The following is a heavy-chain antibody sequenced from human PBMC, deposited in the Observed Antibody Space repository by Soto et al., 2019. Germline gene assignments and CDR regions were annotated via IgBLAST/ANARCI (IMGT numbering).Heavy chain of an antibody. CDR3: ARDLTKGLDV. V-gene: IGHV1-18*01. CDR1: GYSFTSCG. CDR2: INTYNGYT. Sequence: ASVKVSCKASGYSFTSCGISRVRQAPGQGLEWMGLINTYNGYTNYPQNFQGRVTMTTDTSTGTVYMELRSLTSDDTAVYYCARDLTKGLDVWGQGTTVTVSS. D-gene: IGHD4-4*01. J-gene: IGHJ6*02.